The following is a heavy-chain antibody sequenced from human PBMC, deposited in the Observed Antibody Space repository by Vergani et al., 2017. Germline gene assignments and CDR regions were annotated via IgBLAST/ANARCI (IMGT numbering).Heavy chain of an antibody. CDR1: GFTFSSYA. CDR3: ARGIYGGTSDYFDY. CDR2: ILYDGSNK. D-gene: IGHD4-23*01. Sequence: VQLLESGGGLVQPGGSLRLSCAASGFTFSSYAMSWVRQAPGKGLEWVAIILYDGSNKYYADSVKGRFTISRDNSKNTLFLHMNSLRPEDTAVYYCARGIYGGTSDYFDYWGQGTLVTVSS. J-gene: IGHJ4*02. V-gene: IGHV3-30*04.